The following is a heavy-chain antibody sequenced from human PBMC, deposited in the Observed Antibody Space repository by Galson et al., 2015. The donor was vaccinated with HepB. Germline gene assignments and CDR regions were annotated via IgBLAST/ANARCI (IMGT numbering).Heavy chain of an antibody. V-gene: IGHV3-30*04. CDR3: GREEGAGGYSSGWAPYFDY. CDR2: ISYDGSNK. CDR1: GFTFSSYA. Sequence: SLRLSCAASGFTFSSYAMHWVRQAPGKGLEWVAVISYDGSNKYYADSVKGRFTISRDNSKNTLYLQMNSLRAEDTAVYYCGREEGAGGYSSGWAPYFDYWGQGTLVTVSS. D-gene: IGHD6-19*01. J-gene: IGHJ4*02.